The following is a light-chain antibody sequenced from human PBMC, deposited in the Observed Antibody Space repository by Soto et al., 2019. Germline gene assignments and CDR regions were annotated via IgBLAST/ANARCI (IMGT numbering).Light chain of an antibody. J-gene: IGKJ3*01. CDR3: LQHNSYPFT. Sequence: DIQMTQSPSSLSASVGDRVTITCRASRGIRDALGWYQQKSGKVPKRLIYSASSLQGGVPSRFSGSGSGTEFTLTISSLQPEDFATYYCLQHNSYPFTFGPGTKVDIK. CDR2: SAS. V-gene: IGKV1-17*01. CDR1: RGIRDA.